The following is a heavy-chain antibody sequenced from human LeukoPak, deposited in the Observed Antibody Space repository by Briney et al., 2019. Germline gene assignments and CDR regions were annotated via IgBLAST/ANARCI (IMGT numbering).Heavy chain of an antibody. J-gene: IGHJ4*02. CDR2: INPNSGGT. CDR3: AGLSGYDPYYFDY. V-gene: IGHV1-2*02. Sequence: ASVKVSFKASGYSFTGYYMHWVRQAPGQGLEWMGCINPNSGGTDYAQKFQGRVTMTRDTSISTAYMELSRLTSDDTAVYYCAGLSGYDPYYFDYWGQGTLVAVSS. CDR1: GYSFTGYY. D-gene: IGHD5-12*01.